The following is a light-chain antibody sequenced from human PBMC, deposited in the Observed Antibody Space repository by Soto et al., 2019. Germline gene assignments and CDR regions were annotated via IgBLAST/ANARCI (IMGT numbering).Light chain of an antibody. CDR1: SSDVGGYDY. CDR2: EVT. J-gene: IGLJ2*01. CDR3: SSYGGNNNLL. V-gene: IGLV2-8*01. Sequence: QSALTQPPSASGSPGQSVAIYCTGNSSDVGGYDYVSWYQQHPGKAPKLMIYEVTKRPSGVPDRFSGSKSGNTASLTVSGLQAEDEADYYCSSYGGNNNLLFGGGTKLTVL.